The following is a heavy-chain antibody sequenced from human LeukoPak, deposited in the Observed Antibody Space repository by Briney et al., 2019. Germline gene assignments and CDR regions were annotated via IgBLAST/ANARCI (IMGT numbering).Heavy chain of an antibody. CDR1: GFTFSDYA. V-gene: IGHV3-30*04. Sequence: GGSLRLSCAASGFTFSDYAMHWVRQAPGKGLEWVAVISYDGSNKYYADSVKGRFTISRDNSKNTLYLQMNSLRAEDTAVYYCARVDSGWHYFDYWGQGTLVTVSS. D-gene: IGHD6-19*01. J-gene: IGHJ4*02. CDR3: ARVDSGWHYFDY. CDR2: ISYDGSNK.